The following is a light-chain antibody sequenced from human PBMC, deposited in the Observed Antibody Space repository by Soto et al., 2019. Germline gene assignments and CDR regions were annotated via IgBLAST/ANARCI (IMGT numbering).Light chain of an antibody. J-gene: IGKJ5*01. CDR1: QSVSSY. CDR2: DAS. V-gene: IGKV3-11*01. Sequence: ETVMTQSPATLSVSPGERATLSCRASQSVSSYLAWYQQNPGQAPRLLIYDASNRATGIPARFSGSGSGTDFTLTISSREPEDFAVYYCQQRSKWFVTFGQGTRLEI. CDR3: QQRSKWFVT.